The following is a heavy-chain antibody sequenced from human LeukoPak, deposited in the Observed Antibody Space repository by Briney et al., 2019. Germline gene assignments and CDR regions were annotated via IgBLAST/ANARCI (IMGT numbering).Heavy chain of an antibody. Sequence: ASVKVSCKASGGTFSSYAISWVRQAPGQGLEWMGIINPNGGSTTYAQKFQGRVTMTRDTSTSTVYMEVSSLRSEDTAVYYCARGHDSSGLNWYFDLWGRGTLVTVSS. CDR3: ARGHDSSGLNWYFDL. CDR2: INPNGGST. D-gene: IGHD3-22*01. CDR1: GGTFSSYA. V-gene: IGHV1-46*01. J-gene: IGHJ2*01.